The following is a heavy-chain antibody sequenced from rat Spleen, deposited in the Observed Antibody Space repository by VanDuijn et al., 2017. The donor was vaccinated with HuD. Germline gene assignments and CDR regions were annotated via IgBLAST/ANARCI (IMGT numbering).Heavy chain of an antibody. D-gene: IGHD1-6*01. J-gene: IGHJ3*01. CDR1: GFTFSNYW. Sequence: EVQLVESGGGLVQPGRSLKLSCAASGFTFSNYWMTWIRQAPGKGLEWVASITNTGGITYYPNSVKGRFSISRGNAKSTLYLQMDSLRSEDTATYYCATGPRILRLDWFAYWGQGTLVTVSS. CDR3: ATGPRILRLDWFAY. V-gene: IGHV5-31*01. CDR2: ITNTGGIT.